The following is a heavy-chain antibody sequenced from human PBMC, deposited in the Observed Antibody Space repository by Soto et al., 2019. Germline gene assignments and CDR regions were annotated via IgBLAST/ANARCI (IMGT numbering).Heavy chain of an antibody. CDR1: GFTFSSYA. J-gene: IGHJ4*02. CDR2: ISYDGSNK. V-gene: IGHV3-30-3*01. Sequence: PGGSLRLFCAASGFTFSSYAMHWVRQAPGKGLEWVAVISYDGSNKYYADSVKGRFTISRDNSQNTLYLQMNSLRAEDTAVYYYARGYYYDSSGYSLFDYWGQGTLVTVSS. D-gene: IGHD3-22*01. CDR3: ARGYYYDSSGYSLFDY.